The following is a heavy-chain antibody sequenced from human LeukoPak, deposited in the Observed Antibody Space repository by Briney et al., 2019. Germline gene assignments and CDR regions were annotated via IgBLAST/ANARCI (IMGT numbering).Heavy chain of an antibody. V-gene: IGHV3-33*01. D-gene: IGHD2-15*01. J-gene: IGHJ4*02. CDR3: ARDPCYGDSCHTLDY. Sequence: GGSLRLSCAASGFVLSPYGMHWVRQIPGKGLEWVAVIRYDGVTKYNADSVKGRFTVSRDPSNNMVYLQMNSLRAEDPAVYFCARDPCYGDSCHTLDYWGQGTLVSVSS. CDR2: IRYDGVTK. CDR1: GFVLSPYG.